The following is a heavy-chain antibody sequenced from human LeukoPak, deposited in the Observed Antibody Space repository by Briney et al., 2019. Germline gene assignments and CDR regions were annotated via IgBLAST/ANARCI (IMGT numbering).Heavy chain of an antibody. CDR3: ARKYCSSTGCLFDN. CDR2: ISSSGSTI. Sequence: GGSLRLSCAASGFTFSSYEMNWVRQAPGKGLEWVSYISSSGSTIYYADSEKGRFTISRDNAKNSLYLQMNSLRAEDTAVYYCARKYCSSTGCLFDNWGQGTLVTVSS. V-gene: IGHV3-48*03. J-gene: IGHJ4*02. D-gene: IGHD2-2*01. CDR1: GFTFSSYE.